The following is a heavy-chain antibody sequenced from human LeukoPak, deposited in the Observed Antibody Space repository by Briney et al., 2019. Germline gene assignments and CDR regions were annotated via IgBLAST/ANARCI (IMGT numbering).Heavy chain of an antibody. Sequence: GGSLRLSCAASGFPVSSNYMSWVRQAPGKGLGWGAVISYDGSNKYYADSVKGRFTISRDNSKNTLYLQMNSLRAEDTAVYYCAKSGGDSSGYYLGYWGKGTLVTVSS. D-gene: IGHD3-22*01. CDR3: AKSGGDSSGYYLGY. CDR2: ISYDGSNK. J-gene: IGHJ4*02. V-gene: IGHV3-30*18. CDR1: GFPVSSNY.